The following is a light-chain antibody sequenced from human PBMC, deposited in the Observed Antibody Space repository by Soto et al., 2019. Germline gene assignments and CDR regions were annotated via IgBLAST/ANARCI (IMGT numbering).Light chain of an antibody. CDR3: QQNDNLPFT. V-gene: IGKV1-33*01. CDR2: DAS. Sequence: DIQRTKSPSSLSAPVGVRVTFTCQARQDISNYLHWYQQKPGKAPKLLIYDASKLATGDPSRFRESGSGTHITYNMSSHQSEDIATYYGQQNDNLPFTVGRGTNVDIK. CDR1: QDISNY. J-gene: IGKJ3*01.